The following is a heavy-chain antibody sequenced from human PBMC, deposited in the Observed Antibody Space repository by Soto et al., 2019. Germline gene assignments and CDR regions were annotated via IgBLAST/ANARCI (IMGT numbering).Heavy chain of an antibody. Sequence: GESIKISCKGSGYSFTSYWIGWVRQMPGKGLEWMGIIYPGDSDTRYSPSFQGQVTISADKSISTAYLQWSSLKASDTAMYYCARKAVGSSGTGGNYYMDVWGKGTTVTVSS. J-gene: IGHJ6*03. CDR1: GYSFTSYW. V-gene: IGHV5-51*01. CDR3: ARKAVGSSGTGGNYYMDV. D-gene: IGHD6-6*01. CDR2: IYPGDSDT.